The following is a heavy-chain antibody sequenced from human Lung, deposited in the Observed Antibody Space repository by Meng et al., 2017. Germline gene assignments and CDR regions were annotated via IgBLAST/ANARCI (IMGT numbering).Heavy chain of an antibody. CDR1: GGSFSDYY. CDR3: ARGPTTMAHDFDY. Sequence: QVQLQQWGDGLLEPSETLSLTCVVSGGSFSDYYWSWIRQPPGKGLEWIGEINHSGSTNYNPSLESQATISVDTSQNNLSLKLSSVTAADSAVYYCARGPTTMAHDFDYWGQGTLVTVSS. J-gene: IGHJ4*02. D-gene: IGHD4-11*01. CDR2: INHSGST. V-gene: IGHV4-34*01.